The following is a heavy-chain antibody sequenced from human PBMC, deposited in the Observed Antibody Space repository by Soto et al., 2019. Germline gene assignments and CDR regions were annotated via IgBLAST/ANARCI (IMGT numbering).Heavy chain of an antibody. CDR1: GFSLSSYC. CDR2: IYTSGST. V-gene: IGHV4-4*07. J-gene: IGHJ3*02. Sequence: PETQSLTCPVSGFSLSSYCWNFIRLPSGEGLEWIGRIYTSGSTNYNPPLKSRVTMSVDTSKNQFSLKLSSVTAADTAVYYCSRRGRDYDFSRGGDPFDIWGQGTMVTVS. D-gene: IGHD3-3*01. CDR3: SRRGRDYDFSRGGDPFDI.